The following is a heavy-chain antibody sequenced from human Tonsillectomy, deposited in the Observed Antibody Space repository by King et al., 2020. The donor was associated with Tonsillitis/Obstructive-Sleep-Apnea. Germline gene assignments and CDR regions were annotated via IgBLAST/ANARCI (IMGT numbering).Heavy chain of an antibody. CDR2: INHSGST. CDR1: GGSFSGYY. Sequence: VQLQQWGAGLLKPSETLSLTCAVSGGSFSGYYWSWIRQPPGKGLEWIGEINHSGSTNYNPSLKSRVTISLDTSKNQFSLKLSSVTAADTAVYYCATETPTVTTKDAFDIWGQGTMVTVSS. V-gene: IGHV4-34*01. CDR3: ATETPTVTTKDAFDI. J-gene: IGHJ3*02. D-gene: IGHD4-17*01.